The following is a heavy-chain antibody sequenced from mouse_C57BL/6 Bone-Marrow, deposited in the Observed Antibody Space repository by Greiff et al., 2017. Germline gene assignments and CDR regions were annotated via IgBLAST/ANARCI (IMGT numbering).Heavy chain of an antibody. J-gene: IGHJ4*01. Sequence: EVQLVESGGGLVKPGGSLKLSCAASGFTFSDYGMHWVRQAPEKGLEWVAYISSGSSTIYYADTVKGRFTISRDNAKNTLFLQMTSLRSEDTAMYYCARPITTVYYYAMDYWGQGTSVTVSS. D-gene: IGHD1-1*01. CDR3: ARPITTVYYYAMDY. V-gene: IGHV5-17*01. CDR2: ISSGSSTI. CDR1: GFTFSDYG.